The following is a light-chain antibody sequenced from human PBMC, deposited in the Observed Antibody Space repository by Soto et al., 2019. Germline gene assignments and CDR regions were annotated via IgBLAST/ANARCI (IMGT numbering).Light chain of an antibody. J-gene: IGLJ3*02. CDR2: KDN. CDR3: SSLASRNNLEWV. Sequence: QSVLTQPASVSGSPGQSITISCTGIRSDIGGSTYVSWYQQHPGQAPKLIIYKDNNRPSGVSNRFSGSKSGNTASLTISGLQPDDAAYYYCSSLASRNNLEWVFGGGTKLTVL. V-gene: IGLV2-14*01. CDR1: RSDIGGSTY.